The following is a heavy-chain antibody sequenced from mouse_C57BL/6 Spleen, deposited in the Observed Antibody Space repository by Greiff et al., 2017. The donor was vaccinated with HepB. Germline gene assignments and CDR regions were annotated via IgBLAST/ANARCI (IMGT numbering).Heavy chain of an antibody. CDR3: ARRDYYGSSDY. D-gene: IGHD1-1*01. J-gene: IGHJ2*01. V-gene: IGHV1-47*01. Sequence: VNVVESGAELVKPGASVKMSCKASGYTFTTYPIEWMKQNHGKSLEWIGNFHPYNDDTKYNEKFKGKATLTVEKSSSTVYLELSRLTSDDSAVYYCARRDYYGSSDYWGQGTTLTVSS. CDR2: FHPYNDDT. CDR1: GYTFTTYP.